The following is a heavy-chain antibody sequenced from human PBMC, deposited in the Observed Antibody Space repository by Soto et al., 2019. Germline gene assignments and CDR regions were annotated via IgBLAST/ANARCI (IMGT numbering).Heavy chain of an antibody. CDR2: VDYTGNTNF. V-gene: IGHV4-59*12. CDR3: ARFRDYGAYVAP. D-gene: IGHD4-17*01. J-gene: IGHJ5*02. CDR1: GGSLSNYY. Sequence: QVQLPESGPGLVEPSETLSLTCILSGGSLSNYYWCWLRQSPGKGLEWIGYVDYTGNTNFNYNPSRERRGTISVDTSKNQFSLNLRSVTAADTAIYYSARFRDYGAYVAPWGQGTLVTVSS.